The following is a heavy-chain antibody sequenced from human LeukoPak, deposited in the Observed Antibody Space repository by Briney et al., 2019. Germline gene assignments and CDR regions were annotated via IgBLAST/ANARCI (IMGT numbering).Heavy chain of an antibody. Sequence: KSGGSLRLSCAASGFTFSSYSMNWVRQAPGKGLEWVSSISSSSSYIYYADSVKGRFTISRDNAKNSPYLQMNSLRAEDTAVYYCARDPIPASEQQEPIDYWGQGTLVTVSS. CDR2: ISSSSSYI. CDR3: ARDPIPASEQQEPIDY. J-gene: IGHJ4*02. CDR1: GFTFSSYS. V-gene: IGHV3-21*01. D-gene: IGHD6-13*01.